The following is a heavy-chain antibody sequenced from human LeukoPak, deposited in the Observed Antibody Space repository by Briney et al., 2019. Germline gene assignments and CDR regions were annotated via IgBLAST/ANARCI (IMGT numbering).Heavy chain of an antibody. CDR2: INFGRSI. D-gene: IGHD3-16*01. V-gene: IGHV4-34*01. Sequence: PSETLSLTCAVYGGSFRPYYGSWIRQPPGEGLQWIGEINFGRSINYTPSLTSRVTISVDTCKNTLSLKLSSVSAADTAVYFCTRMRNLWGFDYWGQGTLVTVSS. J-gene: IGHJ4*02. CDR1: GGSFRPYY. CDR3: TRMRNLWGFDY.